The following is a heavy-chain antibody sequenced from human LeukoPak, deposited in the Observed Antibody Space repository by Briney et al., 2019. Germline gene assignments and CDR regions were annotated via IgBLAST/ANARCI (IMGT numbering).Heavy chain of an antibody. CDR3: ARINSGSYYPFDY. V-gene: IGHV3-7*01. CDR1: GSTFSSYW. D-gene: IGHD1-26*01. CDR2: IKQDGSEK. Sequence: PGRSLRLSCAASGSTFSSYWMSWVRQAPGRGLEWVANIKQDGSEKYYVDSVKGRFTISRDNAKNSLYLQMNSLRAEDTAVYYCARINSGSYYPFDYWGQGTLVTVSS. J-gene: IGHJ4*02.